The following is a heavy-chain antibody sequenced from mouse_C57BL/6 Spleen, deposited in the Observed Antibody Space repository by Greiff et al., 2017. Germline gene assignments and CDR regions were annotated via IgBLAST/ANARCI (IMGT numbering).Heavy chain of an antibody. CDR2: IFPGSGST. CDR1: GYTFTSHW. D-gene: IGHD1-1*01. V-gene: IGHV1-56*01. J-gene: IGHJ3*01. CDR3: ARDYGSSYGFAY. Sequence: VQLQQSGPELVRPGASVKISCKAPGYTFTSHWMQWVRQRPGQGLEWIGEIFPGSGSTYYNEKFKSKATLPVDKSSSTAYMQLSSLTSEDSAVYYAARDYGSSYGFAYWGQGTLVTVSA.